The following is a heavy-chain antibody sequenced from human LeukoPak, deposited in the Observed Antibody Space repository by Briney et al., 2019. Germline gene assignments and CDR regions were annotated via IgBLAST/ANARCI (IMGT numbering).Heavy chain of an antibody. CDR3: ARGGYSSGWYDKRAPFDY. Sequence: SETLSLTCGVYGGSFSGYYWSWIRQPPGKGLEWIGEIDQSGTTNYNPSLKSRVTISVDTSKKQFSLKLSSVTAADTAVYYCARGGYSSGWYDKRAPFDYWGQGTLVTVSS. D-gene: IGHD6-19*01. CDR2: IDQSGTT. CDR1: GGSFSGYY. V-gene: IGHV4-34*01. J-gene: IGHJ4*02.